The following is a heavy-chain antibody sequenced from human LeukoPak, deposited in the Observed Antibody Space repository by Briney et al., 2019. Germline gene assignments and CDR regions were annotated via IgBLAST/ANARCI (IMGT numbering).Heavy chain of an antibody. CDR1: GFTVSSNY. V-gene: IGHV3-66*02. Sequence: GGSLRLSCAASGFTVSSNYMNWVRQAPGKGLEWVSIIYSGGDTYYADSVKGRFTISRDNSKNTLYLQMNSLRAEDTAVCYCTRGPGSTWYSDCLGQGTLVTVSS. CDR2: IYSGGDT. J-gene: IGHJ4*02. D-gene: IGHD6-13*01. CDR3: TRGPGSTWYSDC.